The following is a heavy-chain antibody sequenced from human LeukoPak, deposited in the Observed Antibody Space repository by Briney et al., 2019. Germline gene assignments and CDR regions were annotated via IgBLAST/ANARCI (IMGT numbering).Heavy chain of an antibody. CDR2: INSDGRSK. V-gene: IGHV3-74*01. J-gene: IGHJ6*03. D-gene: IGHD2-15*01. CDR1: GFIFNTYW. Sequence: GXTLRLYCAASGFIFNTYWMLWVRQAQGKGGVWVSRINSDGRSKTYEDSVKGRFTISRDNAKNTLYLQMNSLRAEDTAVYYCAREWIVYMDVWGKGTTVTISS. CDR3: AREWIVYMDV.